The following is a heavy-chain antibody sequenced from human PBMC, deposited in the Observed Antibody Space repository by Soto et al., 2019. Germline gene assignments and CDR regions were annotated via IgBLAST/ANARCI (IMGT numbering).Heavy chain of an antibody. D-gene: IGHD3-3*01. CDR1: GFTFSSYA. CDR2: ISGSGGST. Sequence: EVQLLESGGGLVQPGGSLRLSCAASGFTFSSYAMSWVSQAPGKGLEWGSAISGSGGSTYYADSVKGRFTISRDNSKNTLYLQMNSLRAEDTAVYYCAKQYDFWSGYYTSNWFDPWGQGTLVTVSS. V-gene: IGHV3-23*01. CDR3: AKQYDFWSGYYTSNWFDP. J-gene: IGHJ5*02.